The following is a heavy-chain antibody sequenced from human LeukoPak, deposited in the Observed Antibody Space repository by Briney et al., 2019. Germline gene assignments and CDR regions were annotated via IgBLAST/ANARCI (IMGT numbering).Heavy chain of an antibody. Sequence: PSETLSLTCSVSGGSISSGRFYWNWIRQPAGTGLEWLGHVYSSGSAKYNPSLKSRVTISLDTSKNQFSLKLNSMTADDTAVYYCSRGPENPLNWYFDLWGRGTLVTVSS. CDR3: SRGPENPLNWYFDL. CDR1: GGSISSGRFY. CDR2: VYSSGSA. D-gene: IGHD1-14*01. V-gene: IGHV4-61*09. J-gene: IGHJ2*01.